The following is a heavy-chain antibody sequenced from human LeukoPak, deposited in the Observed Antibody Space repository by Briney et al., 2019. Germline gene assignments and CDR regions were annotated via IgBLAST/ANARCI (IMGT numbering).Heavy chain of an antibody. CDR3: AHSGSYQTKRFDP. J-gene: IGHJ5*02. Sequence: GGSLRLSCAASGFTFSSYSMNWVRQAPGKGLEWVSSISSSSSYIYYADSVKGRFTISRDNAKNSLYLQMNSLRAEDTAVYYCAHSGSYQTKRFDPWGQGTLVTVSS. V-gene: IGHV3-21*01. CDR2: ISSSSSYI. D-gene: IGHD1-26*01. CDR1: GFTFSSYS.